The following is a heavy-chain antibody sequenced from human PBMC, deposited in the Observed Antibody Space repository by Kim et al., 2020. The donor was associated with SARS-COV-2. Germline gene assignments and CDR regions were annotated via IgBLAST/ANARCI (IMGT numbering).Heavy chain of an antibody. J-gene: IGHJ4*02. D-gene: IGHD6-19*01. V-gene: IGHV1-24*01. CDR3: STVRGRIAVGVGLFDY. Sequence: KFQGRVTMTEDTSTDTAYMELSSLRSEDTAVYYCSTVRGRIAVGVGLFDYWGQGTLVTVSS.